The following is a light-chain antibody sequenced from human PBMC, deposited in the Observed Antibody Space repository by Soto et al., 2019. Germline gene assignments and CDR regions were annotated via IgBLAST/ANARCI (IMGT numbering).Light chain of an antibody. J-gene: IGKJ5*01. CDR2: DAS. Sequence: LLTHSPATLSLSPGERATLSCRASQSVGTYLVWYQQKHGQPPSLLIYDASNRATDVPVRFSGSGSGTDFTLTISSLEHEDVAVYFCQQRNSWPITFGQGTRLEIK. CDR3: QQRNSWPIT. V-gene: IGKV3-11*01. CDR1: QSVGTY.